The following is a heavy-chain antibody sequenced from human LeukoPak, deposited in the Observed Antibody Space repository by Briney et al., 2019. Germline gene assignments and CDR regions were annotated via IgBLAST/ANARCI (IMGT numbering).Heavy chain of an antibody. CDR2: IIPILGIA. D-gene: IGHD3-22*01. Sequence: SVKVSCKASGGTFSSYTISWVRQAPGQGLEWMGRIIPILGIANYAQKFQGRVTITADKSTSTAYMELSRLRSDDTAVYYCARVSSYYYDSSGYYNYWGQGTLVTVSS. J-gene: IGHJ4*02. V-gene: IGHV1-69*02. CDR1: GGTFSSYT. CDR3: ARVSSYYYDSSGYYNY.